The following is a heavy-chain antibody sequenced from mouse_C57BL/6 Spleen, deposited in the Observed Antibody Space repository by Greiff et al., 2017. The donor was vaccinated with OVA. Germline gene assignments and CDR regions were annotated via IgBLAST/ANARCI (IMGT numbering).Heavy chain of an antibody. D-gene: IGHD2-4*01. J-gene: IGHJ4*01. CDR2: IWTGGGT. CDR1: GFSLTSYA. V-gene: IGHV2-9-1*01. Sequence: VQLKESGPGLVAPSQSLSITCTVSGFSLTSYAISWVRQPPGKGLEWLGVIWTGGGTHYNSALKSRLSISKDNSKSQVFVKMNSLQTDDTARYYCARDSYDYDDAMDYWGQGTSVTVSS. CDR3: ARDSYDYDDAMDY.